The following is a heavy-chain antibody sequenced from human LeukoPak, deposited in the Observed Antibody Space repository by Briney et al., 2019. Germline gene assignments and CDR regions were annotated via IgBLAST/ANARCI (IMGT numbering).Heavy chain of an antibody. D-gene: IGHD4-17*01. Sequence: GGSLRLSCAASGFIFSTYWMNWVRQAAGKGLEWVASINQDGGEEYYVDSVKGRFTISRDNAKNSLYVEMNSLRGDDTAVYYCARGHYADYAWGQGTLVTVSS. J-gene: IGHJ5*02. CDR3: ARGHYADYA. CDR2: INQDGGEE. V-gene: IGHV3-7*01. CDR1: GFIFSTYW.